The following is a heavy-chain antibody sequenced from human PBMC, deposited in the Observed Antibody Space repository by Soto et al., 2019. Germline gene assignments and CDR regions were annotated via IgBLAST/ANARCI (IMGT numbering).Heavy chain of an antibody. CDR1: GFTFSSYA. CDR3: ARDDSLTYYFDY. CDR2: ISYDGSNK. V-gene: IGHV3-30-3*01. D-gene: IGHD5-18*01. J-gene: IGHJ4*02. Sequence: GGSLRLSCAASGFTFSSYAMHWVRQAPGKGLEWVAVISYDGSNKYYADSVKGRFTISRENSKKTLYLQMNSLRAEDTAVYYCARDDSLTYYFDYWGQGTLVTVSS.